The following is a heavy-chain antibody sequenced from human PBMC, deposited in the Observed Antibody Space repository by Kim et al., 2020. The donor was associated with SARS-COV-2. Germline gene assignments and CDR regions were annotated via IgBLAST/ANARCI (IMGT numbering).Heavy chain of an antibody. V-gene: IGHV4-61*03. D-gene: IGHD6-19*01. Sequence: SETLSLTCSVSGGPVSSGSHCWSWIRQPPGKGLEFIGYIYDTGSATCNPSLKSRVTMSVYTSKNHFSLRLSSVTAADTAVYYCARVTQQWLVPLYFDYWSQGTLVTVSS. CDR2: IYDTGSA. J-gene: IGHJ4*02. CDR1: GGPVSSGSHC. CDR3: ARVTQQWLVPLYFDY.